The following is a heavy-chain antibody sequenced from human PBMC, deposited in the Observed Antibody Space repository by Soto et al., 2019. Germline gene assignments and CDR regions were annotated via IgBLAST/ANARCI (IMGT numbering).Heavy chain of an antibody. CDR1: GGAISSSKW. CDR2: IYQSGST. V-gene: IGHV4-4*02. D-gene: IGHD6-13*01. CDR3: ARASATIAAAAIFDY. J-gene: IGHJ4*02. Sequence: QVQLQESGPGLVKPSGTLSLTCAVSGGAISSSKWWSWVRQPPGKGLEWIGEIYQSGSTNHNPSLESRVRMSVDKSRNQFSLKLTSVSAADTAVYYCARASATIAAAAIFDYWGQGTLVTVSS.